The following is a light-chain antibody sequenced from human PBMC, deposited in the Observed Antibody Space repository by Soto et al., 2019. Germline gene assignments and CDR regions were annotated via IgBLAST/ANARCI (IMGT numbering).Light chain of an antibody. CDR1: SSNIGSNA. CDR2: SDD. Sequence: QSVLTQPRSASGNPGQRVTISCSGSSSNIGSNAVSWYQHFPGTAPKVLIYSDDQRPSGVPDRFSGSKSGTSASLAISGLRAEDEGDYFCAAWGDSLNTWVFGGGTMLTVL. J-gene: IGLJ3*02. V-gene: IGLV1-44*01. CDR3: AAWGDSLNTWV.